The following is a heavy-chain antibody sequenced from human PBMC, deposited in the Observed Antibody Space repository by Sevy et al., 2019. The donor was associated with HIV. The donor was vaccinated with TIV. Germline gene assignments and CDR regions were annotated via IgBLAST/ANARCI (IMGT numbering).Heavy chain of an antibody. Sequence: SETLSLTCTVSGVSISGGAYYWGWIRQPPGKGLEWIGSISYTGSTYYNPSLKSRVTISVDTSRNQFSLKLTYVTAAETAVYYCARRGDNNWFDPWGQGTLVTVSS. D-gene: IGHD2-15*01. CDR3: ARRGDNNWFDP. V-gene: IGHV4-39*01. J-gene: IGHJ5*02. CDR1: GVSISGGAYY. CDR2: ISYTGST.